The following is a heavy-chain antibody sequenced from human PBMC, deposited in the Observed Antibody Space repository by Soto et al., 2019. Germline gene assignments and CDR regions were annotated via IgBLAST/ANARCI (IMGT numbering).Heavy chain of an antibody. CDR2: IIPIFGTA. V-gene: IGHV1-69*12. Sequence: QVQLVQSGAEVKKPGYSVKVSCKASGGTFSSYAISWVRQAPGQGLEWMGEIIPIFGTANYAQKFQGRVTITADESTSTAYIELSSLSSEDTAVYYSATDSGPSSGYYPYWFDPWGQGTLVTVSS. J-gene: IGHJ5*02. CDR1: GGTFSSYA. D-gene: IGHD3-22*01. CDR3: ATDSGPSSGYYPYWFDP.